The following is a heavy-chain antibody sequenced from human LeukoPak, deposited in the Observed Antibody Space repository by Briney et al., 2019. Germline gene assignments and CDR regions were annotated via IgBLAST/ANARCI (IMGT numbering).Heavy chain of an antibody. V-gene: IGHV4-34*01. CDR1: GGSFSGYC. Sequence: ASETLSLTCAVYGGSFSGYCWSWIRQPPGKGLEWIGEINHSGSTNYNPSLKSRVTISVDTSKNQFSLKLSSVTAADTAVYYCAREARTSLIVVVPAATTDAFDIWGQGTMVTVSS. D-gene: IGHD2-2*01. CDR3: AREARTSLIVVVPAATTDAFDI. CDR2: INHSGST. J-gene: IGHJ3*02.